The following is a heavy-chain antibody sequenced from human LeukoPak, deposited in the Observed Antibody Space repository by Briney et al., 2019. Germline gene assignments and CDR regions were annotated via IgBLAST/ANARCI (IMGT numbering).Heavy chain of an antibody. V-gene: IGHV4-34*01. CDR1: GGSFSTYY. D-gene: IGHD2-2*03. J-gene: IGHJ5*02. CDR2: INHSGST. Sequence: SETLSLTCTVSGGSFSTYYWSWIRQPPGKGLEWIGEINHSGSTNYNPSLKSRVTISVDTSKNQFSLKLSSVTAADTAVYYCARGGYCSSTSCHNWFDPWGQGTLVTVSS. CDR3: ARGGYCSSTSCHNWFDP.